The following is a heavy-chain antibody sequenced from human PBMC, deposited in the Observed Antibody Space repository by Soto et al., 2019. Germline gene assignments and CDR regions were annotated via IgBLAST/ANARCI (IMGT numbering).Heavy chain of an antibody. D-gene: IGHD6-6*01. CDR1: VGSISSGGYS. CDR3: ARVWGSSSPIFDY. V-gene: IGHV4-30-2*01. J-gene: IGHJ4*02. Sequence: QLQLQEYGSGLVKPSQTLSLTCAVSVGSISSGGYSWSWIRQPPGKGLEWIRYIYHSGSTYYSPSLKSRETISVDRSNTQFSRKLRYVTAADTAVYYCARVWGSSSPIFDYRGQGTQVPVSS. CDR2: IYHSGST.